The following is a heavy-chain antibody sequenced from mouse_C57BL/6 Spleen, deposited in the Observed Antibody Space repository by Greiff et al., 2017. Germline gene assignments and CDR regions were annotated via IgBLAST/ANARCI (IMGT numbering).Heavy chain of an antibody. Sequence: VQLQQSGGGLVKPGGSLKLSCAASGFTFSDYGMHWVRQAPEKGLEWVAYLSSGSSTIYYADTVKGRFTISRDNAKNTLFLQMTSLRSEDTAMYYCARRATPYAMDYWGQGTSVTVSS. D-gene: IGHD1-1*01. CDR2: LSSGSSTI. CDR1: GFTFSDYG. V-gene: IGHV5-17*01. CDR3: ARRATPYAMDY. J-gene: IGHJ4*01.